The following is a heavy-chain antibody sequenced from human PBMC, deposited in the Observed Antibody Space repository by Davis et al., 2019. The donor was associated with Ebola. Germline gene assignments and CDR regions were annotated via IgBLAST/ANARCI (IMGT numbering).Heavy chain of an antibody. CDR2: IYYSGST. D-gene: IGHD6-6*01. J-gene: IGHJ4*02. CDR1: GGSFSGYY. CDR3: ARKAYSSSYFDY. Sequence: PSETLSLTCAVYGGSFSGYYWSWIRQPPGKGLEWIGSIYYSGSTYYNPSLKSRVTISVDTSKNQFSLKLSSVTAADTAVYYCARKAYSSSYFDYWGQGTLVTVSS. V-gene: IGHV4-34*01.